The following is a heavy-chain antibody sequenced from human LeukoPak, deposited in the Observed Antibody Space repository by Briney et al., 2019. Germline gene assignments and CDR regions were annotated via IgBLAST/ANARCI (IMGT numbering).Heavy chain of an antibody. V-gene: IGHV3-7*01. CDR3: ARDLRRGWELLLSSAFDI. CDR1: GFTFSSYW. J-gene: IGHJ3*02. D-gene: IGHD1-26*01. Sequence: PGGSLRLSCAASGFTFSSYWMSWVRQAPGKGLEWVANIKQDGSEKYYVDSVKGRFTISRDNAKNSLYLQMNSLRAEDTAVYYCARDLRRGWELLLSSAFDIWGQGTMVTVSS. CDR2: IKQDGSEK.